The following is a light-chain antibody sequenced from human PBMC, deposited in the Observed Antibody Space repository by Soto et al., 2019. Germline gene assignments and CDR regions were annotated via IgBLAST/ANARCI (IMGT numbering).Light chain of an antibody. CDR1: SSDVGAHNY. V-gene: IGLV2-14*03. CDR2: DVS. Sequence: QSVLTQPASVSGSPGQSIAISCTGTSSDVGAHNYVSWYQQHPGKAPKLIIYDVSNRPSGVSTRFSAFKSGNTASLTISGLQAEDEADYYCSSYTYTSTLVTFGGGTKLTVL. J-gene: IGLJ2*01. CDR3: SSYTYTSTLVT.